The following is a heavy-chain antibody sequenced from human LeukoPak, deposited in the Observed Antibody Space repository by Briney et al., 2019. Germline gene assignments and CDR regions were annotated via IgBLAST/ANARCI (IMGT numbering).Heavy chain of an antibody. CDR2: VYDTGDT. CDR1: GASITRTH. J-gene: IGHJ4*01. CDR3: ARRATSGNYQMLHFDS. Sequence: SETLSLTCTVSGASITRTHWSWIRQPPGRGLESVGYVYDTGDTSYNPSLKSRVTMSLDTSKNQFFLSLTSVTAADTAIYYCARRATSGNYQMLHFDSWGQGVLVTVSS. D-gene: IGHD2-2*01. V-gene: IGHV4-59*08.